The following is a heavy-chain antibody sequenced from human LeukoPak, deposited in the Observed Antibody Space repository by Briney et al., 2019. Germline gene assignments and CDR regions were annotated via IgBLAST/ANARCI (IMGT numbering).Heavy chain of an antibody. Sequence: PGGSLRLPCAASGFTFGSYAMSWVRQAPGKGLEWVSTISGNGGSTYYADSVKGRFTISRDNSKNTLYLQMNSLRAEDTAVFYCAKDPDSSGSAYWGQGTLVTVSS. CDR2: ISGNGGST. CDR3: AKDPDSSGSAY. CDR1: GFTFGSYA. D-gene: IGHD3-22*01. J-gene: IGHJ4*02. V-gene: IGHV3-23*01.